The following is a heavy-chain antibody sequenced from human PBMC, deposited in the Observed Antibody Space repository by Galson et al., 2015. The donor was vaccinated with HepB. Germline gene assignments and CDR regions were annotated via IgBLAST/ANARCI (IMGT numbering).Heavy chain of an antibody. CDR2: IKQDGSDK. CDR3: ATDVPNTGGAFHI. V-gene: IGHV3-7*03. D-gene: IGHD1-1*01. Sequence: TWVRQAPGKGLEWVAKIKQDGSDKYYVDSVKGRFTISRDNARNSLYLQMNSLRAEDTAVYYCATDVPNTGGAFHIWGQGTMVTVSS. J-gene: IGHJ3*02.